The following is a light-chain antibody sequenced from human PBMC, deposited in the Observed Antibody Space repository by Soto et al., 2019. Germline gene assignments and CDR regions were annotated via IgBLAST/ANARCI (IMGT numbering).Light chain of an antibody. V-gene: IGKV3-15*01. J-gene: IGKJ2*01. CDR2: HAS. CDR3: QHYNNWPYT. CDR1: QSVSNN. Sequence: EIVMTQSPANLSVSPGERATLSCRASQSVSNNLAWYQQKPGQAPRFLIFHASTRATGIPARFSGSGSGTEFTLTISSLQSEDFAVYYCQHYNNWPYTFGHGTKLEIK.